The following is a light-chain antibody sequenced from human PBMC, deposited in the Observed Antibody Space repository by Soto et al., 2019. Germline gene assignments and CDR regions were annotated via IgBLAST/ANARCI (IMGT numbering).Light chain of an antibody. CDR2: EVS. J-gene: IGLJ2*01. CDR3: CSYAGSSIVV. CDR1: SSDVGSYNL. V-gene: IGLV2-23*02. Sequence: QSALTQPASVSGSPGQSITISCTGTSSDVGSYNLVSWYQQHPGKAPKLMIYEVSKRPPGVSNRFSGSKSGNTASLTISGLQDEDQADYYCCSYAGSSIVVFGGGTKLTVL.